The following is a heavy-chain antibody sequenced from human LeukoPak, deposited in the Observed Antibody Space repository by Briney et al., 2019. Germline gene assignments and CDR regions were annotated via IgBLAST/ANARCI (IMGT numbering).Heavy chain of an antibody. V-gene: IGHV4-34*01. CDR3: ARGPDGDVPMVYATFDY. CDR1: GGSFSGYY. J-gene: IGHJ4*02. CDR2: INHSGST. Sequence: PSETLSLTCAVYGGSFSGYYWSWIRQPPGKGLEWIGEINHSGSTNYNPSLKSRVTISVDTSKNQFSLKLSSVTAADTAVYYRARGPDGDVPMVYATFDYWGQGTLVTVSS. D-gene: IGHD2-8*01.